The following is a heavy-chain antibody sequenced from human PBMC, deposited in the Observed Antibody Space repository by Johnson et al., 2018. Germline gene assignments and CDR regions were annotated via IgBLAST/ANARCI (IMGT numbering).Heavy chain of an antibody. V-gene: IGHV3-33*01. D-gene: IGHD6-6*01. Sequence: QVELVQSGGGLVQPGGSLRLSCAASGFTFSSYGMHWVRQAPGKGLEWAAVIWYDGSNKYYADSVKGGFTLPRDNSKNTRYLQMHSLRAGDTAVYYRASGGIAARPWGYYYYGMDVWGQGTTVTVSS. CDR1: GFTFSSYG. J-gene: IGHJ6*02. CDR2: IWYDGSNK. CDR3: ASGGIAARPWGYYYYGMDV.